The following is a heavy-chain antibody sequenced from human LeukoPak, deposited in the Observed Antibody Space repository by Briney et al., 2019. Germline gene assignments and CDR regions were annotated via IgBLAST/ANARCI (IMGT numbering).Heavy chain of an antibody. Sequence: ASVKVSCKASGYTFTSYDINWVRLATGQGLEWMGWMNPNSGNTGYAQKFQGRVTMTRNTSISTAYMELTSLRSEDTAVYYCARVPTPSLNWFDPWGQGTLVTVSS. CDR3: ARVPTPSLNWFDP. CDR1: GYTFTSYD. J-gene: IGHJ5*02. CDR2: MNPNSGNT. V-gene: IGHV1-8*01.